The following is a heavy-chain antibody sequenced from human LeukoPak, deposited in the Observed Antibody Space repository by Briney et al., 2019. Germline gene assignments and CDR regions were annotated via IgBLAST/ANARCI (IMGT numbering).Heavy chain of an antibody. CDR1: GYTFTSYG. D-gene: IGHD3-10*01. V-gene: IGHV1-18*01. CDR3: ARGRYLFSLSREFDY. Sequence: GASVKVSCKASGYTFTSYGISWVRQAPGQGLEWMGWISAYSGITNYAQNLQGRVTMTTDTSTSTAYMELRSLRSDDTAVYYCARGRYLFSLSREFDYWGPGTLVTVSS. CDR2: ISAYSGIT. J-gene: IGHJ4*02.